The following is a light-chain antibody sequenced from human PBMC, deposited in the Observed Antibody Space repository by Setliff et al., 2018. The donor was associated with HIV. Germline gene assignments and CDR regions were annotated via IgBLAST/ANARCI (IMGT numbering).Light chain of an antibody. CDR2: DFN. Sequence: QSVLTQPRSVSGSPGQSVTISCTGTSSDVGAYKYVSWYQQHPGKAPKLLIFDFNMRPSGVPDRFSGSKSGNTASLTISGLQAEDDGDYYCCSFAGSFTYVFGTGTKVTVL. J-gene: IGLJ1*01. V-gene: IGLV2-11*01. CDR3: CSFAGSFTYV. CDR1: SSDVGAYKY.